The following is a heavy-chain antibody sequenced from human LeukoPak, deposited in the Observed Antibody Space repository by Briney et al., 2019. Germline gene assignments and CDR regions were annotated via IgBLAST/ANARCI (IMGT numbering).Heavy chain of an antibody. Sequence: PGGSLRLSCAASGFTVSSNYMSWVRQAPGKGLEWVSVIYSGGSTYYAGSVKGRFTISRDNSKNTLYLQMNSLRAEDTAVYYCAKGMGRVPAAIGDAFDIWGQGTMVTVSS. D-gene: IGHD2-2*01. CDR1: GFTVSSNY. V-gene: IGHV3-53*01. J-gene: IGHJ3*02. CDR2: IYSGGST. CDR3: AKGMGRVPAAIGDAFDI.